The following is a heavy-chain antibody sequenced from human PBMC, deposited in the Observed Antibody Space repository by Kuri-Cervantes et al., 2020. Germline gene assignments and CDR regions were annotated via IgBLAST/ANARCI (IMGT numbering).Heavy chain of an antibody. D-gene: IGHD3-3*01. CDR3: ARGPTYYDFWSGYVTYYYYYMDV. Sequence: GESLKISCAASGFTFSSFAMHWVRQAPGKGLEWVAVISYDGSNTYYADSVKGRFTISRDNSKNTLYLQMNSLRAEDTAVYYCARGPTYYDFWSGYVTYYYYYMDVWGKGTTVTVSS. CDR2: ISYDGSNT. V-gene: IGHV3-30*14. CDR1: GFTFSSFA. J-gene: IGHJ6*03.